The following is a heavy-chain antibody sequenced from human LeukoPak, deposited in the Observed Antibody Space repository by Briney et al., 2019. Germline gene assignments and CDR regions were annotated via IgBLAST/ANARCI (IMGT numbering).Heavy chain of an antibody. V-gene: IGHV4-59*12. D-gene: IGHD6-19*01. CDR1: GASFSSYS. Sequence: SETLSLTCTVSGASFSSYSWSWIRQPPGKGLEWIGYIYYSGSTYYNPSLKSRVTISVDTSKNQFSLKLSSVTAADTAVYYCARDPYSSGWYSGDAFDIWGQGTMVTVSS. CDR2: IYYSGST. J-gene: IGHJ3*02. CDR3: ARDPYSSGWYSGDAFDI.